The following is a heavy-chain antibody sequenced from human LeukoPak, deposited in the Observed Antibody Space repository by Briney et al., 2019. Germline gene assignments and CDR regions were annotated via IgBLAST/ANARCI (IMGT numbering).Heavy chain of an antibody. CDR2: INSDGSST. D-gene: IGHD2-15*01. V-gene: IGHV3-74*01. J-gene: IGHJ4*02. CDR3: ASLGGVVVVAATREDRLDY. CDR1: GFTFSSYW. Sequence: PGGSLRLSCAASGFTFSSYWMHWVRQAPGKGLVWVSRINSDGSSTSYADSVKGRFTISRDNAKNTLYLQMNSLRAEDTAVYYCASLGGVVVVAATREDRLDYWGQGTLVTVSS.